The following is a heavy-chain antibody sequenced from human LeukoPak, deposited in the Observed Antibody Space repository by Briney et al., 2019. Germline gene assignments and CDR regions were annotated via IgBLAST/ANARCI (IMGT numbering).Heavy chain of an antibody. CDR3: ARDAGYSGYDLTRPGY. V-gene: IGHV1-2*02. CDR2: INPNSGGT. D-gene: IGHD5-12*01. Sequence: ASVEVSCKASGYTFTGYYMHWVRQAPGQGLEWMGWINPNSGGTNYAQKFQGRVTMTRDTSISTAYMELSRLRSDDTAVYYCARDAGYSGYDLTRPGYWGQGTLVTVSS. J-gene: IGHJ4*02. CDR1: GYTFTGYY.